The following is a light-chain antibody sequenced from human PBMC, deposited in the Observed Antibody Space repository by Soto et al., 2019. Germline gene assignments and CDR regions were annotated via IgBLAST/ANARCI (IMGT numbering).Light chain of an antibody. CDR2: QNN. CDR3: QAWDSSIVL. CDR1: KLGDKY. J-gene: IGLJ2*01. V-gene: IGLV3-1*01. Sequence: SYELTQPPSVSVSPGQTASITCSGDKLGDKYACWYQQKPGQSPVLVIYQNNKRPSGIPERFSGSNSGNTATLTISGTQTMDEADYYCQAWDSSIVLFGGGTKLTVL.